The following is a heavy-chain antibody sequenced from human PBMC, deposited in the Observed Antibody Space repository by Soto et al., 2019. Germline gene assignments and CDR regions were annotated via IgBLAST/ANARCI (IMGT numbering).Heavy chain of an antibody. J-gene: IGHJ6*02. D-gene: IGHD3-10*01. Sequence: GASVKVSCKASGYTFTGYYMHWVRQAPGQGLEWMGWINPNSGGTNYAQKFQGRVTMTRDTSISTAYMELSRLRSDDTAVYYCARDGVTMVRGVINFYYGMDVWGQGTSVTVSS. V-gene: IGHV1-2*02. CDR2: INPNSGGT. CDR3: ARDGVTMVRGVINFYYGMDV. CDR1: GYTFTGYY.